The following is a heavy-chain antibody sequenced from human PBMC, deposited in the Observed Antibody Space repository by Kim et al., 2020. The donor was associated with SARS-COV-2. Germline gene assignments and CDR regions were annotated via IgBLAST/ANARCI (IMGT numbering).Heavy chain of an antibody. V-gene: IGHV3-33*06. CDR2: CDGTNE. J-gene: IGHJ4*02. Sequence: CDGTNEYYADSVRGRFTISRDNSKKTLFLQMNSLRVEDSAVYYCTNVDYWGQGTLVTVSS. CDR3: TNVDY.